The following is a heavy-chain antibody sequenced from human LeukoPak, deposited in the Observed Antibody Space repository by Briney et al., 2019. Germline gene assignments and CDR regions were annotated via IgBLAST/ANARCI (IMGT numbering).Heavy chain of an antibody. D-gene: IGHD3-22*01. CDR1: GFTFSSYA. CDR3: AKDWAGSDRRYYFDY. V-gene: IGHV3-23*01. Sequence: HPGGSLSLSCAASGFTFSSYAMSWVRQAPGKGLEWVSVISGSGGSTYYADSVKGRFTISRDNSQNTLYLQMNSLRAEDSAVYYCAKDWAGSDRRYYFDYWGQGTLVTVSS. CDR2: ISGSGGST. J-gene: IGHJ4*02.